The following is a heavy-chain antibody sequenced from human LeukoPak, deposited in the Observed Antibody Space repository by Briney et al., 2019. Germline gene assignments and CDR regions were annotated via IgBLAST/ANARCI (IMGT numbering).Heavy chain of an antibody. CDR1: GCTFTSYY. CDR2: INPSGGST. V-gene: IGHV1-46*01. CDR3: ARGGSGYDFPGAFDI. D-gene: IGHD5-12*01. Sequence: ASVKVSCKASGCTFTSYYMHWVRQAPGQGLERMGIINPSGGSTSYAQKFQGRVTMTRDTSTSTVYMELSSLRSEDTAVYYCARGGSGYDFPGAFDIWGQGTMVTVSS. J-gene: IGHJ3*02.